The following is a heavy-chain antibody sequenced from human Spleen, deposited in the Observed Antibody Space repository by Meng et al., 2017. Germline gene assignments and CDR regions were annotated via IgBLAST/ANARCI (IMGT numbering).Heavy chain of an antibody. Sequence: GESLKISCTAPGFTFSNYEMNWVRQAPGRGLEWVSYISGSGSTTYYADSVKGRFTVSRDNAKSSLYLQMSSVRVEDTAIYYCAREFFRIRYDVLIGYTDFWGQGTVVTVSS. V-gene: IGHV3-48*03. J-gene: IGHJ4*02. CDR2: ISGSGSTT. CDR3: AREFFRIRYDVLIGYTDF. D-gene: IGHD3-9*01. CDR1: GFTFSNYE.